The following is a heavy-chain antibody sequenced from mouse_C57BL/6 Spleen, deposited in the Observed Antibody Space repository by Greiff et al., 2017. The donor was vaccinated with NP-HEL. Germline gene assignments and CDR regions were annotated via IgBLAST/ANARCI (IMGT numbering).Heavy chain of an antibody. CDR1: GYTFTGYW. J-gene: IGHJ2*01. V-gene: IGHV1-9*01. D-gene: IGHD1-1*01. CDR2: ILPGSGST. CDR3: AREGGPLYGSNPFDY. Sequence: VMLVESGAELMKPGASVKLSCKATGYTFTGYWIEWVKQRPGHGLEWIGEILPGSGSTNYNEKFKGKATFTADTSSNTAYMQLSSLTTEDSAIYYCAREGGPLYGSNPFDYWGQGTTLTVSS.